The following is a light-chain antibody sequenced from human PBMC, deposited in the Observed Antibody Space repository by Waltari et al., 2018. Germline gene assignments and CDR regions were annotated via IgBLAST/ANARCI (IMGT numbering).Light chain of an antibody. CDR3: TSYSDNSASPYV. J-gene: IGLJ1*01. CDR2: DVN. CDR1: TSDIGGYKH. Sequence: QSALTQPASVSGSPGQSITMSCTGTTSDIGGYKHFSWYQQHPGKAPKVVIYDVNKRPSGVPNRFSASKSGNTASLTISGLQPEDEAEYYCTSYSDNSASPYVFGTGTKVTV. V-gene: IGLV2-14*03.